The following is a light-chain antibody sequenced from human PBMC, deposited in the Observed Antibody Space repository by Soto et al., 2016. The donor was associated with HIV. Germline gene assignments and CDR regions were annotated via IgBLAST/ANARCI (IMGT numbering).Light chain of an antibody. Sequence: SYELTQPPSVSVAPGKTARITCGGNNIGSQSVRWYQQRPGQAPVVVLNDDGDRPSGIPERFSGSNSGNTAALTISRVEAGDEADYYCQVWDRSSDHVLFGGGTKLTVL. J-gene: IGLJ2*01. CDR2: DDG. CDR3: QVWDRSSDHVL. CDR1: NIGSQS. V-gene: IGLV3-21*03.